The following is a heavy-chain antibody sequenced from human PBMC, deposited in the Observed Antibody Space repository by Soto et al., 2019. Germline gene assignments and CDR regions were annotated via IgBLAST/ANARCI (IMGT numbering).Heavy chain of an antibody. CDR2: IIPFRGTA. Sequence: QVQLVQSGAEVKKPGSSVKVSCKASGDTFNNYIISWVRQAPGQGLEWMGGIIPFRGTADYVQKFQGRVTITADESTSTVFMELSSLRSEDTAVYYCANSPFEEGGICYGFDVWGQGTTVTVSS. CDR1: GDTFNNYI. D-gene: IGHD3-16*01. CDR3: ANSPFEEGGICYGFDV. J-gene: IGHJ6*02. V-gene: IGHV1-69*16.